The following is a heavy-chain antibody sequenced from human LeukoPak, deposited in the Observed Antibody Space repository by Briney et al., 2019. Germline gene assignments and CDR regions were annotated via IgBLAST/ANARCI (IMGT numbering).Heavy chain of an antibody. CDR3: AREITMVRGVNWFDP. CDR1: GYTFTSYD. D-gene: IGHD3-10*01. CDR2: MNPNSGNT. J-gene: IGHJ5*02. Sequence: ASVKVSCKDSGYTFTSYDINWVRQATGQGLEWMGWMNPNSGNTGYAQKFQGRVTMTRNTSISTAYMELSSLRSEDTAVYYCAREITMVRGVNWFDPWGQGTLVTVSS. V-gene: IGHV1-8*01.